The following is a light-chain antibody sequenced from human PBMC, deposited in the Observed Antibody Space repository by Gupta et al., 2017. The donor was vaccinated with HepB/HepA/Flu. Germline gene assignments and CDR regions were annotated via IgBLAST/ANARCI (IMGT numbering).Light chain of an antibody. CDR2: DAT. Sequence: DIQMPQSPSSLSASVGDRVTITCQASQDINYYLIWYQHKPGKAPKLLIYDATNLETRVASRFTGSGSGTDFTLTISSLQPEDIATYYCQQYENLPYTFGQGTKVEMK. V-gene: IGKV1-33*01. CDR1: QDINYY. J-gene: IGKJ2*01. CDR3: QQYENLPYT.